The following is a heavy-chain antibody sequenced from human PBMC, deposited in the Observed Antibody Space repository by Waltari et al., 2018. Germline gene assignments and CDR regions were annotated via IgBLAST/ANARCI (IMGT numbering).Heavy chain of an antibody. Sequence: QVQLQESGQGRVKHSQNLSRTCTVSGGSISSGSYYGSWIRRPAGKGQEWIGRIYTSGTTHYNPSLKRRVTISVDTSKNQFSLKLSSVTAADTAVYYCARALGLTTNWFDPWGQGTLVTVSS. CDR3: ARALGLTTNWFDP. J-gene: IGHJ5*02. V-gene: IGHV4-61*02. D-gene: IGHD3-22*01. CDR1: GGSISSGSYY. CDR2: IYTSGTT.